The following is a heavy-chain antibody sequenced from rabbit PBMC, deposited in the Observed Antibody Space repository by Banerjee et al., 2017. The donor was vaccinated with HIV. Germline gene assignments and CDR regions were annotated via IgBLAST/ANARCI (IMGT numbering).Heavy chain of an antibody. D-gene: IGHD6-1*01. CDR3: ARRDGDYAYARL. J-gene: IGHJ4*01. CDR2: IEPVFGST. Sequence: LQESGGGLFQPGGSLALTCKASGFDFSTNRMCWVRQAPGKGLEWIGYIEPVFGSTGYASWVNGRFTISSHNAQNTLYLQLNSLTAADTATYFCARRDGDYAYARLWGQGTLVTVS. CDR1: GFDFSTNR. V-gene: IGHV1S47*01.